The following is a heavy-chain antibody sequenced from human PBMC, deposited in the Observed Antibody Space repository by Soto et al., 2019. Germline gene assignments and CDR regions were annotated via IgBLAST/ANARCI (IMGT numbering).Heavy chain of an antibody. V-gene: IGHV1-2*02. D-gene: IGHD6-6*01. Sequence: ASVKVSCKASGYTFTGYYMHWVRQAPGQGLEWMGWINPNSGGTNYAQKFQGRVTMTRDTSISTAYMELSRLRSDDTAVYYCARDSSSSPPLYYYYGMDVWGQGTTVTVSS. CDR2: INPNSGGT. CDR1: GYTFTGYY. CDR3: ARDSSSSPPLYYYYGMDV. J-gene: IGHJ6*02.